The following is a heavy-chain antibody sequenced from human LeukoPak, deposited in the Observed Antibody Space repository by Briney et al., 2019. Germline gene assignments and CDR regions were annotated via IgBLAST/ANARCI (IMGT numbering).Heavy chain of an antibody. V-gene: IGHV3-23*01. CDR2: ITASGDST. CDR3: AKDSYSHNGIYDALDI. CDR1: GFPFSSYP. Sequence: GGSLRLSCAGSGFPFSSYPISWVRQPPGKGLEWVSAITASGDSTYSADSVKGRFTISRDDSKNTLFLQMNSLRVEDTAIYYCAKDSYSHNGIYDALDIWGQGTMVTVSS. J-gene: IGHJ3*02. D-gene: IGHD2-8*01.